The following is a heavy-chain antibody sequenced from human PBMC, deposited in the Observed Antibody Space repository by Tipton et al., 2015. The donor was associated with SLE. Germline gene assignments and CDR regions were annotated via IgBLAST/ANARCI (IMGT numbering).Heavy chain of an antibody. D-gene: IGHD3-22*01. J-gene: IGHJ3*02. CDR1: GGSISSHY. CDR2: IYNSGSG. CDR3: ARSDYYDSSGYYSYAFDI. Sequence: LSLTCTVSGGSISSHYWSWIRQPPGKGLEWIGYIYNSGSGNYNPSLKSRVTISVDTSKNQFSLKLSSVSAADTAVYYFARSDYYDSSGYYSYAFDIWGQGTMVTVSS. V-gene: IGHV4-59*11.